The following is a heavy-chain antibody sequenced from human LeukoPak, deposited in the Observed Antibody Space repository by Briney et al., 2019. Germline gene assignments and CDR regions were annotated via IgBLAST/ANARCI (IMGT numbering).Heavy chain of an antibody. CDR2: IYSGGST. V-gene: IGHV3-66*01. D-gene: IGHD3-22*01. J-gene: IGHJ4*02. CDR3: ARDFYYDSSGYYSPFDY. Sequence: GGSLRLSCAASGFTVSSNYMSWVRQAPGKGLEWVSVIYSGGSTYYADSVKGRFTISRDNSKNTLYLQMNSLRAEDAAVYYCARDFYYDSSGYYSPFDYWGQGTLVTVSS. CDR1: GFTVSSNY.